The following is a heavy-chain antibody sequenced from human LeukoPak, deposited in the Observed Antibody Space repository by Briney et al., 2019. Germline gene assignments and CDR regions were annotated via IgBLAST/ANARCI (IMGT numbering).Heavy chain of an antibody. V-gene: IGHV4-34*01. J-gene: IGHJ4*02. CDR1: GGSFSGYY. CDR3: ARGGRAAAFDY. D-gene: IGHD2-15*01. Sequence: PSETLSLTCAVYGGSFSGYYWSWIRQPPGKGLEWIGEINHSGSTNYNPSLKSRVTISVDTSKNQFSLKLSSVTAADTAVYYWARGGRAAAFDYWGQGTLVTVSS. CDR2: INHSGST.